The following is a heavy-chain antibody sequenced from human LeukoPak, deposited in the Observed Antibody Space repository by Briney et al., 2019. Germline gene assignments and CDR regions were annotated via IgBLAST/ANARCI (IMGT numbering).Heavy chain of an antibody. J-gene: IGHJ4*02. CDR1: GGSISSSSYY. D-gene: IGHD1-26*01. CDR3: ARHRSTVLGGTLRIFDY. V-gene: IGHV4-39*01. CDR2: ISYSGST. Sequence: SETLSLTCTVSGGSISSSSYYWGWIRQPPGGGLEWIGSISYSGSTYYNPSLKSRVTISVDTSKNQFSLKLSSVTAADTAVYYCARHRSTVLGGTLRIFDYWGQGTLVTVSS.